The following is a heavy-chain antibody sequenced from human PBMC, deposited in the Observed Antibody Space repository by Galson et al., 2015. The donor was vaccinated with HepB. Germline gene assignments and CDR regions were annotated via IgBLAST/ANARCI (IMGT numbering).Heavy chain of an antibody. CDR2: IYYSGSA. Sequence: ETLSLTCTVSGGSISNSYWSWIRQPPGKGLEWIGDIYYSGSATYNPSLKSRVTISVDTSNNQFSLKLTSVTAADTAVYYCAKIGVRGAQQIDYWGQGTLVTVSS. CDR3: AKIGVRGAQQIDY. V-gene: IGHV4-59*01. D-gene: IGHD3-10*02. CDR1: GGSISNSY. J-gene: IGHJ4*02.